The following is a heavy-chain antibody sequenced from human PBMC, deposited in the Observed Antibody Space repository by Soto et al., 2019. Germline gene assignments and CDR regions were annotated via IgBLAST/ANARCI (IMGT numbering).Heavy chain of an antibody. CDR3: IRNGYFCMDV. D-gene: IGHD2-21*01. CDR1: SGSINSNW. J-gene: IGHJ6*03. V-gene: IGHV4-4*02. Sequence: QVQLLESGPGLVKPSETLSLTCDVSSGSINSNWWSWVRQAPGKGLEWIGELHHRGTTNYNPSLKSRVTISVDNSKGQLSLKLSSVTAADTAVYYCIRNGYFCMDVWGKGTTVTVSS. CDR2: LHHRGTT.